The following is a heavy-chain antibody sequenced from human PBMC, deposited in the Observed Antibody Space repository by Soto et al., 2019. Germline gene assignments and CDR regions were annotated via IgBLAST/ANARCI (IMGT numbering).Heavy chain of an antibody. J-gene: IGHJ1*01. CDR3: VKEVRLNGGWPPPL. CDR2: ISGSGDIA. CDR1: GFSFNNYP. Sequence: PGGSLRLSCAASGFSFNNYPMSWVRQAPGKGLEWVSGISGSGDIAKYADSVKGRFTISRDNSKKTLYLQINSLRAEDTAIYFSVKEVRLNGGWPPPLWGQGPLVTVSS. V-gene: IGHV3-23*01. D-gene: IGHD6-19*01.